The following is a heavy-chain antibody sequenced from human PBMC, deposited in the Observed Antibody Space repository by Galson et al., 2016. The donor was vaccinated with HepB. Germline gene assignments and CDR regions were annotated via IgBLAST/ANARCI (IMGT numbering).Heavy chain of an antibody. Sequence: SLRLSCAASGFTFNSYAMHWVRQAPGKGLEWVAIISYDGSNTYYADSVKGRFTISRDNSKNTQYLQMNSLRAEDTAVYYCAREGYCSSTSCYMVGAFDIWGQGTMVTVSS. D-gene: IGHD2-2*02. CDR1: GFTFNSYA. J-gene: IGHJ3*02. CDR2: ISYDGSNT. V-gene: IGHV3-30-3*01. CDR3: AREGYCSSTSCYMVGAFDI.